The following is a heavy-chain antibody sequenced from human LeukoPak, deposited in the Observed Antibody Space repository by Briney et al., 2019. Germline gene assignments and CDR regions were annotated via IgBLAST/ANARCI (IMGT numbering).Heavy chain of an antibody. CDR3: ARGGTDYDILTGYYTPPTHFQH. Sequence: ASVKVSCKASGYTFTSYYMHWVRQAPGQGLEWMGWISAYNGNTNYAQKLQGRVTMTTDTSTSTAYMELRSLRSDDTAVYYCARGGTDYDILTGYYTPPTHFQHWGQGTLVTVSS. CDR2: ISAYNGNT. D-gene: IGHD3-9*01. V-gene: IGHV1-18*04. CDR1: GYTFTSYY. J-gene: IGHJ1*01.